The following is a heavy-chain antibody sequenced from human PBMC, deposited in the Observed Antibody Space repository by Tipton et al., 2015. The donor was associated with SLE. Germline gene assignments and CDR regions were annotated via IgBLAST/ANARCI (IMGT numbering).Heavy chain of an antibody. V-gene: IGHV4-39*07. D-gene: IGHD5-18*01. Sequence: TLSLTCTVSGGSISSSSFYWGWIRQPPGKGLEWIGSFYYGKSTFYNPSLKSRVTISVDTSTNRLSLQLSSVTAADTAMYYCARYSYFAAAFDIWGQGTLVTVSS. CDR2: FYYGKST. J-gene: IGHJ3*02. CDR1: GGSISSSSFY. CDR3: ARYSYFAAAFDI.